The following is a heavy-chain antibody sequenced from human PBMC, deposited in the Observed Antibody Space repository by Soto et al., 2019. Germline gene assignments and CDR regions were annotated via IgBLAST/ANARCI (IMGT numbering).Heavy chain of an antibody. J-gene: IGHJ5*02. CDR3: ARGVGGSGLNWFDP. CDR1: GSSITGYY. Sequence: SETLSLTCTFSGSSITGYYWTWIRQSPERGLEWIGYIHYSGSANYNPSLNSRLTMSVDRSKSQFSMKLASVTAADTAVYYCARGVGGSGLNWFDPWGQGTLVTVSS. V-gene: IGHV4-59*12. D-gene: IGHD6-19*01. CDR2: IHYSGSA.